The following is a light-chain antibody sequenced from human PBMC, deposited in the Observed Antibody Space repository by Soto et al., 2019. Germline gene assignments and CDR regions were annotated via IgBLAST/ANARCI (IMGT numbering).Light chain of an antibody. V-gene: IGKV3-20*01. J-gene: IGKJ1*01. CDR1: QSVGSRW. CDR3: QQYYSSRT. CDR2: VGS. Sequence: EIVLTQSPGTVSLSPGERATLSCRASQSVGSRWLAWYQQKPGQAPRVLIYVGSNRATGIPDRFSGSGSGTDFTLTISRLEPEDFAVYYCQQYYSSRTFGQGTKVEMK.